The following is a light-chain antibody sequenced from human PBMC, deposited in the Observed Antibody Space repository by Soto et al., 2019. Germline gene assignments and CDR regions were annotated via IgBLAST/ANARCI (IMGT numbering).Light chain of an antibody. Sequence: EIVMTQSPTILTVSPGERATLSCRASQSFSSNLAWYQQKPGQAPRLLIYGASTRATGIPDRFSGSGSGTDFTLTISRLEPEDFAVYYCHHYGGSPITFGQGTRLEIK. CDR1: QSFSSN. CDR2: GAS. V-gene: IGKV3-20*01. CDR3: HHYGGSPIT. J-gene: IGKJ5*01.